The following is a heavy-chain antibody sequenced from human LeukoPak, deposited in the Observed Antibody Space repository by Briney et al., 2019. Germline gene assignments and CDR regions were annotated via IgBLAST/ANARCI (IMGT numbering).Heavy chain of an antibody. J-gene: IGHJ6*02. CDR1: GFTFSSYW. Sequence: GGSLRLSCAASGFTFSSYWMHWVRQAPGKGLVWVSRINNDGSSTSYADSVKGRFTISRDNGKNTLYVQMNSLRAEDTAVYYCARGRYGAWGYHGMDVWGQGTTVTVSS. D-gene: IGHD4-17*01. CDR3: ARGRYGAWGYHGMDV. CDR2: INNDGSST. V-gene: IGHV3-74*01.